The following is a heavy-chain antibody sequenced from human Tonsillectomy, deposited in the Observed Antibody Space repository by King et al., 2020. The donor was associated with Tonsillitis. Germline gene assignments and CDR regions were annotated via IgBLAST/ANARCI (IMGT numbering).Heavy chain of an antibody. J-gene: IGHJ4*02. D-gene: IGHD4-23*01. CDR2: ISGDAGYT. CDR3: AKVTATYYFDY. Sequence: VQLVESGGGLVQPGGSLRLSCAVSGFTFSGYVMTWVRQAPGKGLEWVSTISGDAGYTNYADSVKGRFTISRDNSKNTLYLQMNSLRAEDTAVYYCAKVTATYYFDYWGQGTLVTVSS. V-gene: IGHV3-23*04. CDR1: GFTFSGYV.